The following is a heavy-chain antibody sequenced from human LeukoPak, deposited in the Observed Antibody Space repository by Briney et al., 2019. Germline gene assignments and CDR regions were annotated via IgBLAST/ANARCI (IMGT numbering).Heavy chain of an antibody. D-gene: IGHD6-13*01. CDR2: INPDASVT. CDR1: GFIFNTNW. J-gene: IGHJ5*02. V-gene: IGHV3-7*01. CDR3: ATHPQSAGYHWFDP. Sequence: GGSLRLSCAASGFIFNTNWISWVRQAPGKGLEWVANINPDASVTHYVDSVKGRFTISRDNGKNSVYLQMNSLRAEDSAVYFCATHPQSAGYHWFDPRGQRTLVTLAS.